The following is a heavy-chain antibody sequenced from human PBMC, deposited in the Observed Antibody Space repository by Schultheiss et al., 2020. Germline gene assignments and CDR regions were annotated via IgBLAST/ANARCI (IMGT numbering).Heavy chain of an antibody. CDR2: IIPIFGTA. Sequence: SVKVSCKASGGTFSSYAISWVRQAPGQGLEWMGGIIPIFGTANYAQKFQGRVTITADESTSTAYMELSSLRSEDTAVYYCARMSTGYSGSYQVYYYYYGMDVWGQGTTVTVSS. V-gene: IGHV1-69*13. J-gene: IGHJ6*02. CDR3: ARMSTGYSGSYQVYYYYYGMDV. D-gene: IGHD1-26*01. CDR1: GGTFSSYA.